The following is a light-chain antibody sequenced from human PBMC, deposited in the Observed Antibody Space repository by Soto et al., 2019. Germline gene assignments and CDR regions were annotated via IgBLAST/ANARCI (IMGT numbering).Light chain of an antibody. CDR2: GAS. CDR1: QSVRSTY. J-gene: IGKJ5*01. Sequence: EIVMTQSPVTLSVSPGERATLSCRASQSVRSTYLAWYQQKPGQAPRLLIYGASTRATGIPARFSGSGSGTEFTLSISSLQSEDSAVYYCQQYNNWPPITFGQGTRLEIK. CDR3: QQYNNWPPIT. V-gene: IGKV3D-15*01.